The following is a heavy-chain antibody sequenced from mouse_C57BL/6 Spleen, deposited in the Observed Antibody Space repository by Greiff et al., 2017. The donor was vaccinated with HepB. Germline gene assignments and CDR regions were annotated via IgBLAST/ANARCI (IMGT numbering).Heavy chain of an antibody. J-gene: IGHJ2*01. D-gene: IGHD1-1*01. Sequence: QVQLQQSGPGLVQPSQRLSITCTVSGFSLTSYGVHWVRQSPGKGLEWLGVIWRGGSTDYNAAFMSRLSITKDNSKSQVFFKMNSLQADDTAIYYCARNYYGSRYYFDYWGQGTTLTVSS. CDR2: IWRGGST. CDR1: GFSLTSYG. V-gene: IGHV2-5*01. CDR3: ARNYYGSRYYFDY.